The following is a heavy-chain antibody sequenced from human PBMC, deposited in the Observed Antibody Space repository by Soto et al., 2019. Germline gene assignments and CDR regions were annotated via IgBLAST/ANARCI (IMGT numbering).Heavy chain of an antibody. Sequence: GGSLRLSCAASGFTFSNAWMSWVRQAPGKGLEWVGRIKSKTDGGTTDYAAPVKGRFTISRDDSKNTLYLQMNSLKTEDTAVYYCTTHLWFGELFAEPYYYYYYLDVWGKGTTVTVSS. J-gene: IGHJ6*03. CDR1: GFTFSNAW. CDR3: TTHLWFGELFAEPYYYYYYLDV. V-gene: IGHV3-15*01. D-gene: IGHD3-10*01. CDR2: IKSKTDGGTT.